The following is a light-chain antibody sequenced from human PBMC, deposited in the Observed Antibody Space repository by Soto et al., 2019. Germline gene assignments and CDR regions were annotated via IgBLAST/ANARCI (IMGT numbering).Light chain of an antibody. CDR2: DAS. CDR3: QQYANLLPIT. V-gene: IGKV1-33*01. CDR1: QDISKN. Sequence: IQMTQSPSSLSASVGDRVTITCQASQDISKNLNWYQQKPGKAPKLLIYDASSLQTGVRSRFSGSGSATHFTFTISSLQPEDMATYYWQQYANLLPITFGQGTRLEIK. J-gene: IGKJ5*01.